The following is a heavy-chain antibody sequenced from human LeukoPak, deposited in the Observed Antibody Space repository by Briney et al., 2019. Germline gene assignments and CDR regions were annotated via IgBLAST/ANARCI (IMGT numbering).Heavy chain of an antibody. CDR1: GGSISTSNYY. CDR2: IYYSGST. J-gene: IGHJ6*03. D-gene: IGHD6-6*01. Sequence: PSETLSLTCTVSGGSISTSNYYWGWIRQPPGKGLEWIGSIYYSGSTYYNPSLKSRVTISVDTSKNHFSLKLSSVTAADTAVYYCARVVRYNTSSEGYYYMDVWGKGTTVTVSS. V-gene: IGHV4-39*07. CDR3: ARVVRYNTSSEGYYYMDV.